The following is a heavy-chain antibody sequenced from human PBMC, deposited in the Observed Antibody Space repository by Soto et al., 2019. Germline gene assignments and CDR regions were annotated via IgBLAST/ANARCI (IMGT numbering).Heavy chain of an antibody. D-gene: IGHD1-26*01. Sequence: QVQLQESGPGLVKPSETLSLTCTVSGGTISSWYWSWIRQPPGKGLEWVGYIYYIGSTNRNPSLKRRVAISVGSPKTQFSLKLSSGTAADTAVYYCARRYGSAIDYWGQGTLVTVSS. J-gene: IGHJ4*02. V-gene: IGHV4-59*08. CDR2: IYYIGST. CDR1: GGTISSWY. CDR3: ARRYGSAIDY.